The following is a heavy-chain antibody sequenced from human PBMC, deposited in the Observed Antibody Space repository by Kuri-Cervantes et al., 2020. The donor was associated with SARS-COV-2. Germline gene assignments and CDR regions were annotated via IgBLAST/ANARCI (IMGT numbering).Heavy chain of an antibody. Sequence: SETLSLTCTVSGGSISSSSYYWGWIRQPPGKGLEWIGSIYYSGSTYYNPSLKSRVTISVDTSKNQFSLKLSSVTAAVTAVYYCARSWEDYYGSGSYPTFDYWGQGTLVTVSS. CDR3: ARSWEDYYGSGSYPTFDY. CDR2: IYYSGST. V-gene: IGHV4-39*01. D-gene: IGHD3-10*01. CDR1: GGSISSSSYY. J-gene: IGHJ4*02.